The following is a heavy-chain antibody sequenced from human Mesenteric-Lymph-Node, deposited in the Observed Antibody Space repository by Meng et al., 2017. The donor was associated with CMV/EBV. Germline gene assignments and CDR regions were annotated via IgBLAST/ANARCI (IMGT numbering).Heavy chain of an antibody. CDR1: GFTVSSNY. V-gene: IGHV3-53*01. Sequence: GESLKISCAASGFTVSSNYMSWVRQAPGKGLEWVSVIYSGGSTYYADSVKGRFTISRDNSKNTLYLQMNSLRAEDTAMYYCARDFWSGYYNYYGMDVWGQGTTVTVSS. J-gene: IGHJ6*02. CDR2: IYSGGST. D-gene: IGHD3-3*01. CDR3: ARDFWSGYYNYYGMDV.